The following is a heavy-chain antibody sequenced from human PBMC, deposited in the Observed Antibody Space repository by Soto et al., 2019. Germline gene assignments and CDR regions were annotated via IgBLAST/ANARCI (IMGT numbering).Heavy chain of an antibody. J-gene: IGHJ5*02. CDR3: ARDQRGYYGSGSYFWFDP. CDR1: GYTFTSYG. Sequence: QVQLVQSGAEVKKPGASVKVSCKASGYTFTSYGISWVRQAPGQGLEWMGWISAYNGNTNYAQKLQGRVTMTPDTSTRTAYMELRSLRSDDTAVYYCARDQRGYYGSGSYFWFDPWGQGTLVTVSS. V-gene: IGHV1-18*01. D-gene: IGHD3-10*01. CDR2: ISAYNGNT.